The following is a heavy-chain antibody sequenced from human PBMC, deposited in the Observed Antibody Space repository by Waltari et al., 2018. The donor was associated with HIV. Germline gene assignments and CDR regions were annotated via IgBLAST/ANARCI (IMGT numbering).Heavy chain of an antibody. J-gene: IGHJ3*02. CDR3: AKDRRGQWLVGDAFDI. V-gene: IGHV3-23*01. Sequence: EVQLLESGGGLVQPGGSLRLSCAASGFTFSSYAMSWVRQAPGKGLEWVSAISGSGGSTYYADSVKGRFTISRDNSKNTLYLQMNSLRAEDTAVYYCAKDRRGQWLVGDAFDIWGQGTMVTVSS. CDR2: ISGSGGST. D-gene: IGHD6-19*01. CDR1: GFTFSSYA.